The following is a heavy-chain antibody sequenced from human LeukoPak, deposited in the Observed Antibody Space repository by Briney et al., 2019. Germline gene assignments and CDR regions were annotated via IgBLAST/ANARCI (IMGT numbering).Heavy chain of an antibody. J-gene: IGHJ4*02. D-gene: IGHD6-19*01. Sequence: GRSLRLSCTAFGFTFSSYAMNWVSQARGKVPEWVSSISSSSSHIYYADSVKGRFTISRDNAKNSLYLQMSSLRTEDTAVYYCARDMDSSGWGIFDYWGQGTLGTVSS. CDR1: GFTFSSYA. CDR3: ARDMDSSGWGIFDY. V-gene: IGHV3-21*01. CDR2: ISSSSSHI.